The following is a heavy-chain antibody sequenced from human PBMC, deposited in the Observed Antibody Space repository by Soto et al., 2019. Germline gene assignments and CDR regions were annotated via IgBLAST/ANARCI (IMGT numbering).Heavy chain of an antibody. CDR3: ASGYGSIDH. CDR2: MYHSGRT. J-gene: IGHJ4*02. Sequence: QVQLQESGPGLVKPSQTLSLTCTVSGGSISSGGYYWSWIRQHPGKGLEWIGYMYHSGRTYYNPSLKSRVTITVDTAKNAFSLKVSSVTAADTALYYCASGYGSIDHWGQGTLVTVSS. CDR1: GGSISSGGYY. V-gene: IGHV4-31*03. D-gene: IGHD2-2*03.